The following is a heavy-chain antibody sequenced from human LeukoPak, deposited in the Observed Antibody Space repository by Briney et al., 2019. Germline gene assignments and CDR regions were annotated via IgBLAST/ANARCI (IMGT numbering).Heavy chain of an antibody. V-gene: IGHV3-53*01. Sequence: GGSLRLSCAASGFTVSSNYMSWVRQAPGKGLEWVSVIYSGGSTYYADSVKGRFTISRDNSKNTLYLQMNSLRAEDTAVYYCARDTSHYYDSSGYLYYYYGMDVWGQGPRSPSP. CDR2: IYSGGST. CDR3: ARDTSHYYDSSGYLYYYYGMDV. J-gene: IGHJ6*02. D-gene: IGHD3-22*01. CDR1: GFTVSSNY.